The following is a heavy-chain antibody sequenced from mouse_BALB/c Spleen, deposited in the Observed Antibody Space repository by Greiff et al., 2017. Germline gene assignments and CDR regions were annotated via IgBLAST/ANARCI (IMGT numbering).Heavy chain of an antibody. D-gene: IGHD1-1*01. V-gene: IGHV2-9*02. CDR3: ARNELYSRGTGWYFDV. J-gene: IGHJ1*01. CDR1: GFSLTSYG. CDR2: ICAGGST. Sequence: QVQLKQSGPGLVAPSQSLSITCTVSGFSLTSYGVHWVRQPPGKGLEWLGVICAGGSTNYNSALMSRLSISKDNSKSQVFLKMNSLQTDDTAMYYCARNELYSRGTGWYFDVWGAGTTVTVSS.